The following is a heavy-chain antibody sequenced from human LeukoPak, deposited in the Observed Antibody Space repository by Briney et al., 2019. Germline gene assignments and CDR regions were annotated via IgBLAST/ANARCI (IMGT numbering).Heavy chain of an antibody. Sequence: SVKVSCKASGGTFSSYAFHWVRQAPGQGLEWMGRIIPILGITNYAQKFQGRVTITADKSTNTAYMELSSLRSEDTAVYYCARGLLWFGELSWFDPWGQGALVTVSS. CDR3: ARGLLWFGELSWFDP. D-gene: IGHD3-10*01. CDR2: IIPILGIT. J-gene: IGHJ5*02. V-gene: IGHV1-69*04. CDR1: GGTFSSYA.